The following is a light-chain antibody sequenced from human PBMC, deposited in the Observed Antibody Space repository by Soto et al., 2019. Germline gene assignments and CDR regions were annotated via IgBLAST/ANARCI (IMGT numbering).Light chain of an antibody. CDR2: YAS. CDR3: QHYSNWPPT. CDR1: ESVHRN. V-gene: IGKV3-15*01. J-gene: IGKJ3*01. Sequence: EVVMTQSPATLSVSPGERVTLYCRASESVHRNLAWYQQKPGQGPSLLIYYASTRATGVPDGFTGSGSGTEFTLTISSLQSEDFGVYHCQHYSNWPPTFGPGTKVEIK.